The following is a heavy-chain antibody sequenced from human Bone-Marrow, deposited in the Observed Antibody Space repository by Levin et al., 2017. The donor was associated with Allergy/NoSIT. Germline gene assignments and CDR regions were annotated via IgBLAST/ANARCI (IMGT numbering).Heavy chain of an antibody. J-gene: IGHJ4*02. CDR2: IRSRAYGGTP. Sequence: SCTSSGFSFGDYAISWFRQAPGKGLEWVGFIRSRAYGGTPTYGASVEGRFTISRDDSNSIAYLQMNSLKTEDTAVYYCSRQITSGTYSFDYWGQGTLVIVSS. CDR3: SRQITSGTYSFDY. CDR1: GFSFGDYA. V-gene: IGHV3-49*03. D-gene: IGHD3-10*01.